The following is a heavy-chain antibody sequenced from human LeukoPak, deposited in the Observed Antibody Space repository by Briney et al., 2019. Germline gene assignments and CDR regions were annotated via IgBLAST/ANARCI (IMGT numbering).Heavy chain of an antibody. CDR2: IKEDGSEI. J-gene: IGHJ3*02. CDR1: GFTFSSYW. V-gene: IGHV3-7*01. D-gene: IGHD2-15*01. Sequence: PGGSLRLSCAASGFTFSSYWMGWVRQAPGKGLEWVANIKEDGSEIYYVDSVKGRFSISRDNAKNSLYLQMDSLRAEDTAVYYCVRGGGSFDIWGQGTMVTVSS. CDR3: VRGGGSFDI.